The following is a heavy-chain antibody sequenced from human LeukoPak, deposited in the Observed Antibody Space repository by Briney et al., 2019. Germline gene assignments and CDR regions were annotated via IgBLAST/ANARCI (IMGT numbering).Heavy chain of an antibody. J-gene: IGHJ5*02. CDR1: GFTFSSYG. D-gene: IGHD3-10*01. Sequence: GGSLRLSCAASGFTFSSYGMHWVRQAPGKGLEWVAVISYDGSNKYYADSVKGRFTISRDNSKNTLYLQMNRLRAEDTAVYYCAKDQRRAHGLWFGEFSNWFDPWGQGTLVTVSS. V-gene: IGHV3-30*18. CDR2: ISYDGSNK. CDR3: AKDQRRAHGLWFGEFSNWFDP.